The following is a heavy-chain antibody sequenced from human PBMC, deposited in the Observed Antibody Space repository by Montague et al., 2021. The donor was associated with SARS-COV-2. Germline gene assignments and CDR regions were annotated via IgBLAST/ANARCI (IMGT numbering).Heavy chain of an antibody. V-gene: IGHV3-21*01. CDR2: ISSSSSYI. CDR3: ARDVYYDILTGYYNY. J-gene: IGHJ4*02. D-gene: IGHD3-9*01. Sequence: SLRLSCAASGSTFYDYGMSWVRQAPGRGLEWVSSISSSSSYIYYADSVEGRFTISRDNAKNSLYLQMNSLRAEDTAVYYCARDVYYDILTGYYNYWGQGTLVTVSS. CDR1: GSTFYDYG.